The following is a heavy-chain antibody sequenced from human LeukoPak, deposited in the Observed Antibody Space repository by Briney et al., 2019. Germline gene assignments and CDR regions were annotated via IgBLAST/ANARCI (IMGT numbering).Heavy chain of an antibody. D-gene: IGHD3-22*01. CDR1: GFTFSSYS. V-gene: IGHV3-21*01. CDR2: ISSSSSYI. J-gene: IGHJ4*02. CDR3: ARDLLYYDSSGYSD. Sequence: GGPLRLSCAASGFTFSSYSMNWVRQAPGKGLEWVSSISSSSSYIYYADSVKGRFTISRDNAKNSLYLQMNSLRAEDTAVYYCARDLLYYDSSGYSDWGQGTLVTVSS.